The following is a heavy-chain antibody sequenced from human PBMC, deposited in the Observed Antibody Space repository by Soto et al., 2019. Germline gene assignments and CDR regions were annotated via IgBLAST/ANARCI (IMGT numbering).Heavy chain of an antibody. D-gene: IGHD6-13*01. CDR3: TTEMGSWYFDY. V-gene: IGHV3-15*07. J-gene: IGHJ4*02. Sequence: NAWMNWVRQAPGKGLEWVGRIKSKTDGGTTDYAAPVKGRFTISRDDSKSTLYLQMNSLKTEDTAVYYCTTEMGSWYFDYWGQGTLVTVSS. CDR1: NAW. CDR2: IKSKTDGGTT.